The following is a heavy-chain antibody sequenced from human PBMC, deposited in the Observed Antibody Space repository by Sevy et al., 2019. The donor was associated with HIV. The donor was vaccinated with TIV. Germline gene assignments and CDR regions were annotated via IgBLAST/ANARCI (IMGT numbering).Heavy chain of an antibody. V-gene: IGHV4-38-2*01. J-gene: IGHJ4*01. CDR3: ARHGIFGVTYSFDY. CDR1: GYSISRGYH. D-gene: IGHD3-3*01. Sequence: SETLSLTCAVSGYSISRGYHWGWIRQPPGKGLEWIGSIDQSGNAYYNPSLRSRVTISVDTSKNQFSLYVRTVTATDTAVYHCARHGIFGVTYSFDYWGRGTLVTVSS. CDR2: IDQSGNA.